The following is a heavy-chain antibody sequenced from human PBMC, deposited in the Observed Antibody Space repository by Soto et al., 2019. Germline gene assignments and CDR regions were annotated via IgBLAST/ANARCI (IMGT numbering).Heavy chain of an antibody. D-gene: IGHD3-10*01. J-gene: IGHJ5*02. Sequence: QVQLVQSEAEVKKPGASVKVSCKASGYTFTNYGISWVRQAPGQGLEWMGWINTYNGNTNHAQKLQGRVTMTTDTSTSTAYMELRSLRSDDTAVYYCARGVGSGTYYNQYNWFDPWGQGTLVTVSS. V-gene: IGHV1-18*01. CDR3: ARGVGSGTYYNQYNWFDP. CDR1: GYTFTNYG. CDR2: INTYNGNT.